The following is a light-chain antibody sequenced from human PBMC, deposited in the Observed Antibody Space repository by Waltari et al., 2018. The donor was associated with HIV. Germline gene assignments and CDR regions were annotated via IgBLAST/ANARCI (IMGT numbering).Light chain of an antibody. CDR3: VVWDARLNGLV. V-gene: IGLV1-44*01. Sequence: QSVLTQPPSASGTPGQRVTIPCSGSSSNIGSDDVNWYQQFPGTAPKVLIYSNDQRPSGVPDRFSGSKSGTSASLAINGLQSEDEADYYCVVWDARLNGLVFGGGTKLTVL. CDR2: SND. J-gene: IGLJ2*01. CDR1: SSNIGSDD.